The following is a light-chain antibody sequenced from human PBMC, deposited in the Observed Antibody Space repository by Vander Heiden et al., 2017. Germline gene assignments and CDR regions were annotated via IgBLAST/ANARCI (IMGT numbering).Light chain of an antibody. CDR2: GNA. J-gene: IGLJ2*01. V-gene: IGLV1-40*01. CDR3: QSYDSSLSSVV. CDR1: SSNIGAGYD. Sequence: SALTHPPPFSAPPAHSVTISCTGGSSNIGAGYDVHWYQQLPGTAPKLLIYGNANRPSGVPDRFSGSKSGTSASLAITRLQAEDEADYYCQSYDSSLSSVVFAGGTKLTVL.